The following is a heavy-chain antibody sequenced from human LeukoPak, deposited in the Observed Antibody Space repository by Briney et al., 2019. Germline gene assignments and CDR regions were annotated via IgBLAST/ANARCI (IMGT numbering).Heavy chain of an antibody. CDR2: ISAYNGNT. Sequence: ASVKVSCKASGYTFTSYGISWVRQAPGQGLEWMGWISAYNGNTNYAQKLQGRVTMTTDTPTSTAYMELRSLRSDDTAVYYCAREYYGSGSYPTPDFDYWGQGTLVTVSS. D-gene: IGHD3-10*01. CDR1: GYTFTSYG. V-gene: IGHV1-18*01. J-gene: IGHJ4*02. CDR3: AREYYGSGSYPTPDFDY.